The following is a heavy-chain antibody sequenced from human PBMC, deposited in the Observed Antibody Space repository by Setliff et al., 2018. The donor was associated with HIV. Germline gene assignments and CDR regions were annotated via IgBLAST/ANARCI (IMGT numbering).Heavy chain of an antibody. CDR1: GYTFTSYD. V-gene: IGHV1-8*02. CDR2: MNPASGNT. Sequence: GASVKVSCKASGYTFTSYDVNWVRQATGQGLEWMGWMNPASGNTGYAQKFQGRVTMTRNTSVSTVYMELSSLRSEDTAVYYCARVRSSFPQYTSGLVRPFDIWGQGTTVIVS. D-gene: IGHD6-19*01. J-gene: IGHJ3*02. CDR3: ARVRSSFPQYTSGLVRPFDI.